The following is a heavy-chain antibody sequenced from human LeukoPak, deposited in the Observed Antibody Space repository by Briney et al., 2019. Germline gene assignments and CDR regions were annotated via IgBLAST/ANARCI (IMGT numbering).Heavy chain of an antibody. CDR3: AGSGGNSF. J-gene: IGHJ4*02. CDR2: ISNNGDT. D-gene: IGHD4-23*01. V-gene: IGHV3-66*01. Sequence: GGSLRLSCAASGFAVSSNHVTWVRQAPGKGLEWVSVISNNGDTYYADSVKGRVIISRDNSKNTVYLQMNSLRVEDTAVYYCAGSGGNSFWGQGTLVTVSS. CDR1: GFAVSSNH.